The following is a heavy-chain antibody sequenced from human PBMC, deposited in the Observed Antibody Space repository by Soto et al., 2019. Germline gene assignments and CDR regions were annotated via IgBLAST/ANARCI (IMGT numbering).Heavy chain of an antibody. CDR2: INHSGST. D-gene: IGHD1-7*01. J-gene: IGHJ4*02. CDR1: GGSFSGYY. V-gene: IGHV4-34*01. Sequence: TSETLSLTCAVYGGSFSGYYWSWIRQPPGKGLEWIGEINHSGSTNYNPSLKSRVTISVDTSKNQFSLKLSSVTAADTAVYYCASLISITGTVATDYWGQGTLVTVSS. CDR3: ASLISITGTVATDY.